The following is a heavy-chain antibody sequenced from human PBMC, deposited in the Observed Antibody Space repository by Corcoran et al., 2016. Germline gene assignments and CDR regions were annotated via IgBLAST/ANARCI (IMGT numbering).Heavy chain of an antibody. Sequence: EVQLVQSGAEVKKPGESLKISCKGSGYSFTSYWIGWVRQMPGKGLEWMGIIYPGDSDTRYSPSFQGQVTIPADKSISTAYLQWSSLKASDTAMYFCASRIAAPRWYYYGMDVWGQGTTVTVSS. V-gene: IGHV5-51*01. J-gene: IGHJ6*02. CDR2: IYPGDSDT. CDR1: GYSFTSYW. CDR3: ASRIAAPRWYYYGMDV. D-gene: IGHD6-6*01.